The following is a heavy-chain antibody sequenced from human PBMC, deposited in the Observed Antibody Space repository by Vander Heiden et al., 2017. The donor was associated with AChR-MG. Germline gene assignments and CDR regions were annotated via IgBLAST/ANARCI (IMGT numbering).Heavy chain of an antibody. V-gene: IGHV3-7*01. J-gene: IGHJ5*02. CDR2: INQDGREK. D-gene: IGHD3-22*01. Sequence: EVQLVESGGGLVQPGGSLRLSCAASGFPFNNYWMAWVRQAPGKGLEWVANINQDGREKYYVDSVKGRFTISRDNTKNSLNLQMNSLRAEDTAVYYCARRLYYYDSSNAPWGWFDPWGQGTLVTVSS. CDR3: ARRLYYYDSSNAPWGWFDP. CDR1: GFPFNNYW.